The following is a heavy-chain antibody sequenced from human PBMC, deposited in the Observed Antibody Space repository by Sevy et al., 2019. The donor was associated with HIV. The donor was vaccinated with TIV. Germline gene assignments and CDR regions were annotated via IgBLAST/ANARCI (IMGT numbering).Heavy chain of an antibody. CDR2: ISTSGVTI. CDR3: ARGTNYYESSGPSYFDY. Sequence: GESLKISCAASGFTFIDYYMSWIRQAPGKGLEWVSHISTSGVTIYYADSVKGRFTISRDNAKNSLYLQMNSLRAEDMAVYYCARGTNYYESSGPSYFDYWGQGSLVTVSS. CDR1: GFTFIDYY. D-gene: IGHD3-22*01. J-gene: IGHJ4*02. V-gene: IGHV3-11*01.